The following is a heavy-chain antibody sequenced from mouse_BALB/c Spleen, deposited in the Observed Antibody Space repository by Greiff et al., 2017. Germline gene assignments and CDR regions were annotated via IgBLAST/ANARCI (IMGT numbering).Heavy chain of an antibody. CDR1: GYSITSDYA. D-gene: IGHD2-14*01. CDR2: ISYSGST. CDR3: SRGGYRYDEAMDY. V-gene: IGHV3-2*02. Sequence: EVMLVESGPGLVKPSQSLSLTCTVTGYSITSDYAWNWIRQFPGNKLEWMGYISYSGSTSYNPSLKSRISITRDTSKNQFFLQLNSVTTEDTATYYCSRGGYRYDEAMDYWGQGTSVTVSS. J-gene: IGHJ4*01.